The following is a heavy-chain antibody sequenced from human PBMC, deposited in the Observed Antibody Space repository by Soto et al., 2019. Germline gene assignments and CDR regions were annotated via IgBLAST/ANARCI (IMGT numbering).Heavy chain of an antibody. D-gene: IGHD6-6*01. V-gene: IGHV3-23*01. CDR3: AKVPLAMYSSSSGF. Sequence: GSLRLSCAASGFTFSSYAMSWVRQAPGKGLEWVSAISGSGGSTYYADSVKGRFTISRDNSKNTLYLQMNSLRAEDTAVYYCAKVPLAMYSSSSGFWGQGTLVTVSS. CDR2: ISGSGGST. J-gene: IGHJ4*02. CDR1: GFTFSSYA.